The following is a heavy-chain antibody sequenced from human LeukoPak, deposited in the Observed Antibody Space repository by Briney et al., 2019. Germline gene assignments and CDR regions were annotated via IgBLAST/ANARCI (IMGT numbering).Heavy chain of an antibody. V-gene: IGHV4-38-2*01. CDR3: ARAGFGTAHIRFYYYMDV. D-gene: IGHD3-16*01. J-gene: IGHJ6*03. Sequence: KPSETLSLTCEVSDYPITSDYYWVWIRQPPGQGLEWIGQIFHSGIAHYNPSLKSRVTMSVDTSRSQFSVNLNSVTAADTAVYYCARAGFGTAHIRFYYYMDVWGKGTTVTVSS. CDR1: DYPITSDYY. CDR2: IFHSGIA.